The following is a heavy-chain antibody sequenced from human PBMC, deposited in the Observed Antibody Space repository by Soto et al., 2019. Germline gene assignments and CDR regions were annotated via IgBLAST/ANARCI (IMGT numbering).Heavy chain of an antibody. D-gene: IGHD2-15*01. CDR3: ARRRGGKTFWFDP. CDR1: GGSIDSSYFY. V-gene: IGHV4-39*02. J-gene: IGHJ5*02. Sequence: QLQLRESGPRLVKPSETLSLPCTVSGGSIDSSYFYWDWIRQPPGKGLEWIGSIYYSGSTYYNPSLKSRVAISIDTPNNHFSLKLTSVTAADTAVYYCARRRGGKTFWFDPWGQGTLVTVSS. CDR2: IYYSGST.